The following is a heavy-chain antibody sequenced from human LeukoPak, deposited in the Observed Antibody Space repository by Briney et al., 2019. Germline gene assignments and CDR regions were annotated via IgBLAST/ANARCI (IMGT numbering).Heavy chain of an antibody. V-gene: IGHV4-39*01. CDR3: ARHKDDYDDYVWTY. CDR2: VYSSGSS. CDR1: GVSISSSPYY. D-gene: IGHD4-17*01. J-gene: IGHJ4*02. Sequence: SETLSLTCTVYGVSISSSPYYWGWIRPPPGKGLEWFGSVYSSGSSYYNPSLKSRVTIFVDTSKNQFSLKVRSVTAADTATYYCARHKDDYDDYVWTYWGQGTLVTVSS.